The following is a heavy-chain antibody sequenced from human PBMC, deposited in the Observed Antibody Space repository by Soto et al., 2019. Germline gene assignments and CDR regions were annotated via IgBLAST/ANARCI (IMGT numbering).Heavy chain of an antibody. D-gene: IGHD6-13*01. CDR2: ISSSGSTI. CDR1: GFTFSDYY. V-gene: IGHV3-11*01. Sequence: VGSLRLSCAASGFTFSDYYMSWIRQAPGKGLEWVSYISSSGSTIYYADSVKGRFTISRDNAKNSLYLQMNSLRAEDTAVYYCARDPGYSSSWADPWGQGTLVTVSS. CDR3: ARDPGYSSSWADP. J-gene: IGHJ5*02.